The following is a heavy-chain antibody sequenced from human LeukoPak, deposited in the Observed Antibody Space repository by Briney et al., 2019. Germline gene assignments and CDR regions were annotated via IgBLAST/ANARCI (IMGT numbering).Heavy chain of an antibody. V-gene: IGHV4-59*01. CDR2: ISYTGST. CDR3: ARTNYGYPYYFDY. CDR1: GGSISRYY. Sequence: SETLSLTCTVSGGSISRYYWSWIRQPPGKGLEWIGYISYTGSTTYNSSLKSRVTISLDTSQNQFSLKLTSVTPADTAIYYCARTNYGYPYYFDYWGQGTLVTVSS. J-gene: IGHJ4*02. D-gene: IGHD5-18*01.